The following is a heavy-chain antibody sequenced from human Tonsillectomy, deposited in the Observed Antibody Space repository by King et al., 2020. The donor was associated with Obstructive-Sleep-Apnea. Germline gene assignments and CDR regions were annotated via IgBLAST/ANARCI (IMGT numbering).Heavy chain of an antibody. V-gene: IGHV3-30*02. CDR1: GFTFSSYG. Sequence: VQLVESGGGVVQPGGSLRLSCAASGFTFSSYGMHWVRQAPGKGLEWVAFIRYDGSNKYYADSVKGRFTISRDNSKNTLYLQMNSLRAEDTAVYYCAKDYLGSGSPTLDYYYYGMDVWGHGTTVTVSS. D-gene: IGHD1-26*01. CDR2: IRYDGSNK. J-gene: IGHJ6*02. CDR3: AKDYLGSGSPTLDYYYYGMDV.